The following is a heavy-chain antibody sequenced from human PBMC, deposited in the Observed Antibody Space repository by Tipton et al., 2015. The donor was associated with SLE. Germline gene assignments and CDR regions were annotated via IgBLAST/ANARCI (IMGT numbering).Heavy chain of an antibody. CDR1: GGSFSGYY. D-gene: IGHD3-10*01. V-gene: IGHV3-23*01. J-gene: IGHJ5*02. CDR3: AKDRGLWFGEYH. Sequence: LSLTCAVYGGSFSGYYWSWVRQAPGKGLEWVSAISGSGGSTYYADSVKGRFTISRDNSKNTLYLQMNSLRAEDTAVYYCAKDRGLWFGEYHWGQGTLVTVSS. CDR2: ISGSGGST.